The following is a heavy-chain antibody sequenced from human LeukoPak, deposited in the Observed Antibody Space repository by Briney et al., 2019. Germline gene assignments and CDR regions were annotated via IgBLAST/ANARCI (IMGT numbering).Heavy chain of an antibody. CDR1: GYSFSNYW. J-gene: IGHJ4*02. D-gene: IGHD2-21*02. CDR3: AIPPGYCGNDCSFDH. V-gene: IGHV5-51*01. CDR2: IDPGDYET. Sequence: RGESLKISCEGSGYSFSNYWIGWVRQMPGKGLEWMGIIDPGDYETRYSPSFQGLVTISVDKSISTAYLQWSSLKASDTAMYYCAIPPGYCGNDCSFDHWGQGTLVTVSS.